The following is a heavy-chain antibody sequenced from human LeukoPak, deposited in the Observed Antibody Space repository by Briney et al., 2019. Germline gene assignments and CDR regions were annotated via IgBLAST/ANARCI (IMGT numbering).Heavy chain of an antibody. J-gene: IGHJ4*02. CDR3: ARTYSSSWSTLNFDY. CDR1: GYTFTGYY. CDR2: INPNSGGT. V-gene: IGHV1-2*02. D-gene: IGHD6-13*01. Sequence: ASVKVSCKASGYTFTGYYMHWVRQAPGQGLEWMGWINPNSGGTNYAQKFQGRVTMTRDTSISTAYMELSRLRSDDTAVYYCARTYSSSWSTLNFDYWGQGTLVTVSS.